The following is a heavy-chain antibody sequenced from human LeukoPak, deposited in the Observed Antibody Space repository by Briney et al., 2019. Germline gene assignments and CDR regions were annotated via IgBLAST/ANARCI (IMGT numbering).Heavy chain of an antibody. CDR1: GFTFSSYA. Sequence: GSLRLSCAASGFTFSSYAMSWVRQAPGKGLELVSAISGSGGSTYYADSVKGRFTISRDNSKNTLYLQMNSLRAEDTAVYYCAKCARGSVVVPAAIGAFDIWGQGTMVTVSS. V-gene: IGHV3-23*01. CDR2: ISGSGGST. J-gene: IGHJ3*02. D-gene: IGHD2-2*01. CDR3: AKCARGSVVVPAAIGAFDI.